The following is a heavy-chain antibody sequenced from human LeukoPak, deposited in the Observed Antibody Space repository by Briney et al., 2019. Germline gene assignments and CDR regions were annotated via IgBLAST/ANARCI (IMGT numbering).Heavy chain of an antibody. CDR3: ARDGRGSRSSWFDP. CDR2: ISVYNGNT. Sequence: ASVKVSCKASGYTFTSYGISWVRQAPGQGLEWMGWISVYNGNTNYAQKFQGRVTITADKSTSTAYMELSSLRSEDTAVYYCARDGRGSRSSWFDPWGQGTLVIVSS. V-gene: IGHV1-18*01. D-gene: IGHD3-10*01. CDR1: GYTFTSYG. J-gene: IGHJ5*02.